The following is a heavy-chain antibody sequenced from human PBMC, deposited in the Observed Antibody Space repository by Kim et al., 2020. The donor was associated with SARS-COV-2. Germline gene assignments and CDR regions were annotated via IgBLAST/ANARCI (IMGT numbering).Heavy chain of an antibody. CDR2: ISGSGGST. J-gene: IGHJ6*01. Sequence: GGSLRLSCAASGFTFSSYAMSWVRQAPGKGLEWVSAISGSGGSTYYADSVKGRFTISRDNSKNTLYLQMNSLRAEDTAVYYCAKIQLWLEYYYYGMDVWGQGTTVTVSS. CDR3: AKIQLWLEYYYYGMDV. D-gene: IGHD5-18*01. V-gene: IGHV3-23*01. CDR1: GFTFSSYA.